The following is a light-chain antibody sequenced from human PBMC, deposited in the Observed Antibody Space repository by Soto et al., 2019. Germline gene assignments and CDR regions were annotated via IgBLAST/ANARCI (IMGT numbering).Light chain of an antibody. J-gene: IGLJ1*01. V-gene: IGLV2-14*01. CDR3: SSYTSSSTYV. Sequence: QSVLTQPASVSGSPGQSITISCTGTSSDVGGYNYVSWYQQHPGKAPKLMIYEVSNRPSGVYNRFSGSKSGNTASLTSSGLQAEDEADYACSSYTSSSTYVFGTGTKLTVL. CDR1: SSDVGGYNY. CDR2: EVS.